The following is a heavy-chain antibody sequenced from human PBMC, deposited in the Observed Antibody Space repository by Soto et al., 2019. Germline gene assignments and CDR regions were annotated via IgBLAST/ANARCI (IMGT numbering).Heavy chain of an antibody. Sequence: QVQLQESGPGLVKPSQTLSLTCTVSGGAISSSGYYWSWIRQHPGKGLEWIGYMYYSGSTSYNPSLKSRVTNSLDTSKNHFSLKLSSVTAADTAVYYCASYYDSSGYYYWGQGTLVTVSS. D-gene: IGHD3-22*01. J-gene: IGHJ4*02. CDR1: GGAISSSGYY. CDR2: MYYSGST. V-gene: IGHV4-31*03. CDR3: ASYYDSSGYYY.